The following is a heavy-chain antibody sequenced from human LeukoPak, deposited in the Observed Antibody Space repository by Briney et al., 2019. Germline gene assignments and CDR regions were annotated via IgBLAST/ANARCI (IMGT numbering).Heavy chain of an antibody. J-gene: IGHJ3*02. Sequence: SETLSLTCAVYGGSFSGYYWSWIRQPPGKGLEWIGEINHSGSTNYNPSLKSRVTISVDTSKNQFSLKLSSVTAADTAVYYCAGSPWLVVVHAFDIWGQGTMVTVSS. CDR2: INHSGST. CDR1: GGSFSGYY. V-gene: IGHV4-34*01. D-gene: IGHD6-19*01. CDR3: AGSPWLVVVHAFDI.